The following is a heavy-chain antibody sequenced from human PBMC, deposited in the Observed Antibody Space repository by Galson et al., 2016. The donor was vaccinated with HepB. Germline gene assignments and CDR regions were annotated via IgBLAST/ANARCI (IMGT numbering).Heavy chain of an antibody. D-gene: IGHD3-16*01. Sequence: SLRLSCAASGFSFSNSGMSWVRQAPGRGLEWVSGMTRSGDATHYADFVKGRFTISRDNSKNTLYLYMNKLTAGDTAIYYCGKHGGFDYWGQGALVTVSS. CDR2: MTRSGDAT. CDR1: GFSFSNSG. CDR3: GKHGGFDY. J-gene: IGHJ4*02. V-gene: IGHV3-23*01.